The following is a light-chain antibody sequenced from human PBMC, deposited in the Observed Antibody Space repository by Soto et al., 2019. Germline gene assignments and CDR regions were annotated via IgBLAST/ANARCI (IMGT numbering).Light chain of an antibody. Sequence: EVVLTQSPATLSLSPGQRAALSCRASHSVSSHLAWYQQKPGQGPTLLIYDASNRAAGIPARFSGSGSGTDFTLNISSLEPEDFAVYYCQQRDFWPRAFGQGTKLEIK. CDR1: HSVSSH. V-gene: IGKV3-11*01. J-gene: IGKJ2*01. CDR3: QQRDFWPRA. CDR2: DAS.